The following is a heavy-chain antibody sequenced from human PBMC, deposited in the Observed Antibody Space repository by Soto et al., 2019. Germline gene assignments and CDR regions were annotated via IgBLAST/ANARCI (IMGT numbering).Heavy chain of an antibody. CDR1: GFTFSSHA. V-gene: IGHV3-30-3*01. CDR3: AREAWFGELFRGFEP. CDR2: ISYDGVNK. J-gene: IGHJ5*02. Sequence: QVQLAESGGGVVQPGRSLRLSCAASGFTFSSHAMDWVRQAPGKGLEWVAVISYDGVNKDYAYSVKGRFTISRDNSRNILYLEMNSLSPEDMAVYYCAREAWFGELFRGFEPWGQGTVVTVSS. D-gene: IGHD3-10*01.